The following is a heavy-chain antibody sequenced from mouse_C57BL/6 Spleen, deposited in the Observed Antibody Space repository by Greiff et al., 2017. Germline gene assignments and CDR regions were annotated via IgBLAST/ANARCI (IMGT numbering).Heavy chain of an antibody. CDR3: ARDLSYAMDY. V-gene: IGHV5-4*01. CDR2: ISDGGSYT. Sequence: DVHLVESGGGLVKPGGSLKLSCAASGFTFSSYAMSWVRQTPEKRLEWVATISDGGSYTYYPDNVKGRITISRDNAKNHLYLQMSHLKSEDTAMYYCARDLSYAMDYWGQGTSVTVSS. J-gene: IGHJ4*01. CDR1: GFTFSSYA.